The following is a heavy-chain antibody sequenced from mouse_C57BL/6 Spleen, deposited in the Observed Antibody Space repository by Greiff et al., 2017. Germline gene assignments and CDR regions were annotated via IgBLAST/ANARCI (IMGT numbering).Heavy chain of an antibody. CDR2: RRNTANDYTT. Sequence: DVKLVESGGGLVQSGRSLRLSFATSGFTFSDFYIECFRPAPVKGLECIAARRNTANDYTTEYRASVKGRFIVSRDTSQSILYLQMNALTAEDTAIYYCARFYYGNLSGAMDYWGQGTSVTVSS. CDR1: GFTFSDFY. V-gene: IGHV7-1*01. J-gene: IGHJ4*01. D-gene: IGHD2-1*01. CDR3: ARFYYGNLSGAMDY.